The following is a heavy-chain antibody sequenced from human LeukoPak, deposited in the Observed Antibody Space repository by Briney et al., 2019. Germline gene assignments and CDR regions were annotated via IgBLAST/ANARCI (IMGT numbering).Heavy chain of an antibody. CDR3: ARGLVNGMDV. CDR1: GGSISSGGYY. CDR2: IYYSGST. Sequence: SETLSLTCTVSGGSISSGGYYWSWIRQHPGKGLEWIGYIYYSGSTYYNPSLKSRVTISVDTSKNQFSLKLSSVTAADTAVYYCARGLVNGMDVWGQGTTVTVSS. V-gene: IGHV4-31*03. J-gene: IGHJ6*02. D-gene: IGHD3-16*01.